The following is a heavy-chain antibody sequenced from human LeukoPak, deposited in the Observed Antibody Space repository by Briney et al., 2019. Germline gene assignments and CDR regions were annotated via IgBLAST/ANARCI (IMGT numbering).Heavy chain of an antibody. V-gene: IGHV3-23*01. D-gene: IGHD3-10*01. J-gene: IGHJ6*03. CDR1: GFTFSSYA. Sequence: GGSLRLSCAASGFTFSSYAMSWVRQAPGKGLEWVSAISGSGGSTYYADSVKGRFTISRDNSKNTLYLQMNSLRAEDTAVYYCARDFSSGIWFGELFGYYYYYMDVWGKGTTVTVSS. CDR3: ARDFSSGIWFGELFGYYYYYMDV. CDR2: ISGSGGST.